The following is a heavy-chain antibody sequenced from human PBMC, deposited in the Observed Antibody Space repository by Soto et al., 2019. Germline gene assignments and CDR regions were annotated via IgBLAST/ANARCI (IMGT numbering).Heavy chain of an antibody. J-gene: IGHJ6*02. CDR1: GFTFSSYG. CDR3: AKGLSWYCDPRREGSPDWNYYYYYGMDV. D-gene: IGHD6-13*01. V-gene: IGHV3-30*18. Sequence: GGSLRLSCAASGFTFSSYGMHWVRQAPGKGLEWVAVISYDGSNKYYADSVKGRFTISRDNSKNTLCLQMNSLRAEDTAVYYCAKGLSWYCDPRREGSPDWNYYYYYGMDVWGQGTTVTVSS. CDR2: ISYDGSNK.